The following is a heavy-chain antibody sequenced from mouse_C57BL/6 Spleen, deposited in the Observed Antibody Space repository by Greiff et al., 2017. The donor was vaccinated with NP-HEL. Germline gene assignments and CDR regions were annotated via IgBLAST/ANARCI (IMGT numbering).Heavy chain of an antibody. CDR2: INPGSGDT. CDR3: ARRGVVAPYAMDY. V-gene: IGHV1-54*01. Sequence: QVQLQQSGAELVRPGTSVKVSCKASGYAFTNYLIEWVKQRPGQGLEWIGVINPGSGDTNYNEKFKGKATLTADKSSSTAYMQLSSLTSEDSAVYFCARRGVVAPYAMDYWGQGTSVTVSS. CDR1: GYAFTNYL. J-gene: IGHJ4*01. D-gene: IGHD1-1*01.